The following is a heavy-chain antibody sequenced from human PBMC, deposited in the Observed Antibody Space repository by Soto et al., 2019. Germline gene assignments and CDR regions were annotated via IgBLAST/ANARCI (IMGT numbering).Heavy chain of an antibody. V-gene: IGHV1-18*04. CDR2: ISAYNGNT. CDR1: GYTFTSYG. Sequence: QVQLVQSGAEVKKPGASVKVSCKASGYTFTSYGISWVRQAPGQGLEWMGWISAYNGNTNYAQKLQGRVTMTTDTSTSTAYMELRSLRSDDTAVYYCARDRFYYDSSGYYRIFDYWGQGPLVTVSS. J-gene: IGHJ4*02. CDR3: ARDRFYYDSSGYYRIFDY. D-gene: IGHD3-22*01.